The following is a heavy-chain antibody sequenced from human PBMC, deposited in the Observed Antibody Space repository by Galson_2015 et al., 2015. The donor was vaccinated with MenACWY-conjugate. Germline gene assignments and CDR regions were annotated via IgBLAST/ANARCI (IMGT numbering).Heavy chain of an antibody. Sequence: SLRLSCAASGFIFSAHDMGWVRQGPGRGLEWVCRIRDRGGSPTTAYAASVQGRFTISRAESASSVYLQMNSLQSEDTAVYYCTRRMLGSTDGYDIWGQGTMVAV. D-gene: IGHD1-26*01. CDR3: TRRMLGSTDGYDI. V-gene: IGHV3-72*01. J-gene: IGHJ3*02. CDR1: GFIFSAHD. CDR2: IRDRGGSPTT.